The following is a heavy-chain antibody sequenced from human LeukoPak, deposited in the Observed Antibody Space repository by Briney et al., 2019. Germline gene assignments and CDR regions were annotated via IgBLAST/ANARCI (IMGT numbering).Heavy chain of an antibody. CDR2: ISGSAHKI. Sequence: PGGSLRLSCVASGITSSNYAVSWVRQAPDKGLDWVSVISGSAHKICYADSVKGRFTISRDNSENIVYLQMNNLRAEDTALYYCAGRITGYSSGYVYWGQGTLVTVSS. D-gene: IGHD5-18*01. J-gene: IGHJ4*02. CDR3: AGRITGYSSGYVY. V-gene: IGHV3-23*01. CDR1: GITSSNYA.